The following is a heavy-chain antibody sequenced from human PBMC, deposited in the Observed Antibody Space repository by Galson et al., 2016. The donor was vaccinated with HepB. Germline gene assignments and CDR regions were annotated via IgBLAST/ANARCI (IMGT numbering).Heavy chain of an antibody. CDR1: GFTFSSYA. J-gene: IGHJ5*02. CDR3: AHHPSSGHSSGKEYNWIDP. Sequence: SLRLSCAASGFTFSSYAMSWVRQAPGKGLEWVSVISGTGDNTYYADSVKGRFTISRDNSKSTLYLQMNSLRAEDTALYYCAHHPSSGHSSGKEYNWIDPWGQGTLVTVSS. D-gene: IGHD3-22*01. V-gene: IGHV3-23*01. CDR2: ISGTGDNT.